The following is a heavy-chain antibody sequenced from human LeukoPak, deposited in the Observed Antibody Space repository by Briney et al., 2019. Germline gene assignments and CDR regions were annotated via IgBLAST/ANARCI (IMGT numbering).Heavy chain of an antibody. CDR1: GFTLSTNA. D-gene: IGHD1-26*01. CDR3: AKDVGKWESLHFFDY. Sequence: GGSLRLSCLTSGFTLSTNAMGWVRQAPGKGLEWFSGISGSGASTYYADSVKGRFTISRDDSRNTLYLQMNSLRGDDTAVYYCAKDVGKWESLHFFDYWGQGTLVTVSS. V-gene: IGHV3-23*01. CDR2: ISGSGAST. J-gene: IGHJ4*02.